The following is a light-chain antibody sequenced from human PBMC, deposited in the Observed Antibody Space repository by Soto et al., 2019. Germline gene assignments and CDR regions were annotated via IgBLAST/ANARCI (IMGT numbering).Light chain of an antibody. CDR3: QQSNNWPYT. CDR2: GAS. Sequence: EIVMTQSPATLSVSPGESVTLSCRASQSVSDNLAWYQQKPGQAPRLLIYGASTRATTIPARFSGSGSGTEFTLTISSLQSEDFAVYYCQQSNNWPYTFGQGTKLDIK. J-gene: IGKJ2*01. V-gene: IGKV3-15*01. CDR1: QSVSDN.